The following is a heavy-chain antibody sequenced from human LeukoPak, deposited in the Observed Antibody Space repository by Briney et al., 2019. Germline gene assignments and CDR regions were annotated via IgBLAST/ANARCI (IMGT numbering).Heavy chain of an antibody. CDR2: INHSGST. CDR1: GGSFSGYY. V-gene: IGHV4-34*01. CDR3: ARAGPEPAIVATIDYYFDY. D-gene: IGHD5-12*01. J-gene: IGHJ4*02. Sequence: PSETLSLTCAVYGGSFSGYYWSWIRQPPGKGLEWIGEINHSGSTNYNPSLKSRVTISVDTSRNQFSLKLSSVTAADTAVYYCARAGPEPAIVATIDYYFDYWGQGTLVTVSS.